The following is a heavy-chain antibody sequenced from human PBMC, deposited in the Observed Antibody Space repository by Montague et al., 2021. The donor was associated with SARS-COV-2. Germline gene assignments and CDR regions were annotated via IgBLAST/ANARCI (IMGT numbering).Heavy chain of an antibody. CDR1: GGSISSYY. CDR2: IYYSGST. J-gene: IGHJ6*02. D-gene: IGHD3-22*01. V-gene: IGHV4-59*12. CDR3: ARGPVVVIILDIYYYSGVDV. Sequence: SETLSLTCTVSGGSISSYYWSWIRQPPGKGLEWIGNIYYSGSTNYNPYLNSRVTIPVDTSKNQFSLKLSSGTAADTAVYYCARGPVVVIILDIYYYSGVDVWGQGTTVTVSS.